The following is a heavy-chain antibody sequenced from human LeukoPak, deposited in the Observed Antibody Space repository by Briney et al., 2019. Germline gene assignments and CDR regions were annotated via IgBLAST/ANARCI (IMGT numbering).Heavy chain of an antibody. D-gene: IGHD2-15*01. V-gene: IGHV3-11*05. J-gene: IGHJ4*02. CDR2: ISSSSIHT. CDR3: ARGSPPDY. Sequence: GGSLRLSCAASGFIFSDYYMSWIRQAPGKGLEWLSYISSSSIHTSYADSVKGRFTISRDNAKNSLYLQLNSLRAEDTAVYYCARGSPPDYWGQGTLVTVSS. CDR1: GFIFSDYY.